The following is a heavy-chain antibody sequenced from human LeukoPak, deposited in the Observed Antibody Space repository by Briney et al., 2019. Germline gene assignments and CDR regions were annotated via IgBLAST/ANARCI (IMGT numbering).Heavy chain of an antibody. J-gene: IGHJ4*02. D-gene: IGHD1-26*01. CDR1: GGSISSYY. V-gene: IGHV4-59*01. Sequence: SETLSLTCTVSGGSISSYYWSWIRQPPGKGLEWIGYIFSSGSTNYNPSLKSRVTISLDTSKNHFSLKLSSVTAADTAVYSCARSVSGSSLRLGLYWGQGALVTVSS. CDR2: IFSSGST. CDR3: ARSVSGSSLRLGLY.